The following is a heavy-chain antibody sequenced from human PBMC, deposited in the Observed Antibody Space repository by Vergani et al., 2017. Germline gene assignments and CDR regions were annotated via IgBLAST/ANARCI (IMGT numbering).Heavy chain of an antibody. J-gene: IGHJ2*01. CDR2: IYPGDADT. CDR1: GYRFTGQW. V-gene: IGHV5-51*01. Sequence: EVQLVQSGAEVKKPGESLRISCKASGYRFTGQWIGWVRQKPGKGLEWMGIIYPGDADTRYNVSFQGQVTISADKSISTAYLQWSSLKASDTAMYYCARLRRVGATTYWYFDLWGRGTLVTVSS. D-gene: IGHD1-26*01. CDR3: ARLRRVGATTYWYFDL.